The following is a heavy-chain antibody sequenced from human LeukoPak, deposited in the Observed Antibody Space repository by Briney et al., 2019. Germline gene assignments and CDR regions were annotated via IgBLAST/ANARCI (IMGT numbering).Heavy chain of an antibody. J-gene: IGHJ4*02. D-gene: IGHD3-10*01. CDR3: ARGHGSGSYFQTPFDY. V-gene: IGHV3-21*01. Sequence: GGSLRLSCAASGFTFCSYSMNWVRQAPGKGMEWVSSISSSSSYIYYADSVKGRFNISRDNAKNSLYLQMNSLRAEDTALYYCARGHGSGSYFQTPFDYWGQGTLVTVSS. CDR1: GFTFCSYS. CDR2: ISSSSSYI.